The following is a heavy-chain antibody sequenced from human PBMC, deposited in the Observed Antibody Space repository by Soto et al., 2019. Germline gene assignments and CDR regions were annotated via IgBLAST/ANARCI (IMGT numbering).Heavy chain of an antibody. V-gene: IGHV3-23*01. Sequence: GGSLRLSCAASGFTFSSYAMIWVRQAPGKGLEWVSSITGSGVSTYYADSVKGRFTISRDNSKNTLYLQMNSLRAEDTAVFYCAKVVAGFWYFDLWGRGTLVTVSS. CDR3: AKVVAGFWYFDL. CDR2: ITGSGVST. J-gene: IGHJ2*01. D-gene: IGHD3-10*01. CDR1: GFTFSSYA.